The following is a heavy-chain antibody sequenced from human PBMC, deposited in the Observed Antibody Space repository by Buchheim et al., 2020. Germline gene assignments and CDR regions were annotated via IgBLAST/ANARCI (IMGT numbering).Heavy chain of an antibody. Sequence: EVQLVESGGGLVKPGGSLRLSCAASGFTFSSYSMNWVRQAPGKGLEWVSSISSSSSYIYYADSVKGRFTISRDNAKNSLYLQMNSLRAEDTAVYYCARCLRVAPGIADEFDYWGQGTL. CDR3: ARCLRVAPGIADEFDY. V-gene: IGHV3-21*01. J-gene: IGHJ4*02. CDR2: ISSSSSYI. CDR1: GFTFSSYS. D-gene: IGHD6-13*01.